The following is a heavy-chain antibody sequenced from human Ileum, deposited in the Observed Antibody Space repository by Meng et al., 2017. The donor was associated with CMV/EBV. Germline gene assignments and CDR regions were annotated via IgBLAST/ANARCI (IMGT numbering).Heavy chain of an antibody. V-gene: IGHV4-39*07. J-gene: IGHJ4*02. CDR2: MYFSGIA. Sequence: QMQRTESGPGLVKPAETLSLTCTASGDPISSGSHSWAWFRQPPGKRLEWIGSMYFSGIADYNPSLKSRVTISLHATQKQFSLRLTSVTAADSAVYFCARDLTNKWFYYWGQGTLVTVSS. CDR1: GDPISSGSHS. D-gene: IGHD1-26*01. CDR3: ARDLTNKWFYY.